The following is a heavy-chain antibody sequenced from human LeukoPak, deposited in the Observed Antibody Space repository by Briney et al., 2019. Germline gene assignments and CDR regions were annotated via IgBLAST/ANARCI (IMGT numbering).Heavy chain of an antibody. CDR3: ARAGGQLGELDY. CDR2: INHSGST. CDR1: GGSFSGYY. J-gene: IGHJ4*02. V-gene: IGHV4-34*01. Sequence: SETLSLTCAVYGGSFSGYYWSWIRQPPGKGLEWIGEINHSGSTNYNPSLKSRVTISVDTSKNQFSLKLSSVTAADTAVYYCARAGGQLGELDYWGQGTLVTVSS. D-gene: IGHD6-6*01.